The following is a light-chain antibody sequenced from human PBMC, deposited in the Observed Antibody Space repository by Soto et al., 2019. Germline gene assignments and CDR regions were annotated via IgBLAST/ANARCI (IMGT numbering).Light chain of an antibody. CDR2: DVT. CDR1: SSDVGGYNY. CDR3: SSYTSISTPLV. Sequence: QSALTQPTSVFGSPGQSITISCTGTSSDVGGYNYVSWYQQHPGKAPKLMIYDVTNRPSGVSNRFSGSKSGNTATLTISGLQAEDEADYYCSSYTSISTPLVFGGGTKLTVL. V-gene: IGLV2-14*01. J-gene: IGLJ3*02.